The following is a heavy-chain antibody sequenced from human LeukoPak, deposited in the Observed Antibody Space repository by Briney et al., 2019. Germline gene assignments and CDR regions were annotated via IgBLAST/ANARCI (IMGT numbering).Heavy chain of an antibody. Sequence: MPSETLSLTCTVSGGSISSYYWSWIRQPAGKGLEWIGRIYTSGSTNYNPSLKSRVTMSVGTSKNQFSLKLSSVTAADTAVYYCARGGTGVTASGAFDIWGQGTMVTVSS. CDR2: IYTSGST. J-gene: IGHJ3*02. CDR3: ARGGTGVTASGAFDI. CDR1: GGSISSYY. V-gene: IGHV4-4*07. D-gene: IGHD4-23*01.